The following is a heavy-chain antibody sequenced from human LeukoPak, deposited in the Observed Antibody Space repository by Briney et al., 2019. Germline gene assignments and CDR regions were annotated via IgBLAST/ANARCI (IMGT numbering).Heavy chain of an antibody. V-gene: IGHV3-53*04. D-gene: IGHD5-12*01. J-gene: IGHJ5*02. CDR3: TRDRWLQGWDNWFDP. Sequence: PGGSLRLTCTVSGFTVSTTLMDWVRQAPGKGLEWVSLIYDDGRTVYADSVKGRFTISRHIASNTLYLQMNSLRLEDTAVYYWTRDRWLQGWDNWFDPWGQGTLVTVSS. CDR2: IYDDGRT. CDR1: GFTVSTTL.